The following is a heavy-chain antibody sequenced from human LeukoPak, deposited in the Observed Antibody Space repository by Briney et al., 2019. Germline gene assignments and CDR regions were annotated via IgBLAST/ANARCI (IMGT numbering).Heavy chain of an antibody. CDR3: AKSMAGYCDSTIDN. Sequence: GGALRLSCVASGFTFSSYAMSWVRQAPGKGLEWVSAISGSGGSTYYADYVKGRSTISRDNSKNMLYLQMNSLRAEDTAVYYCAKSMAGYCDSTIDNWGQGTLVTVSS. V-gene: IGHV3-23*01. CDR2: ISGSGGST. D-gene: IGHD2-2*01. J-gene: IGHJ4*02. CDR1: GFTFSSYA.